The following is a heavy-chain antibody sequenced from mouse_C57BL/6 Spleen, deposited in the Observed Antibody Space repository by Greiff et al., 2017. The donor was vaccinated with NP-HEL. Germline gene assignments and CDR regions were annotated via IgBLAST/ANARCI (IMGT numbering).Heavy chain of an antibody. CDR2: IYPRDGST. CDR3: ARRGNYYGSTGYFDY. CDR1: GYTFTSYD. Sequence: ESGPELVKPGASVKLSCKASGYTFTSYDINWVKQRPGQGLEWIGWIYPRDGSTKYNEKFKGKATLTVDTSSSTAYMELHSLTSEDSAVYFCARRGNYYGSTGYFDYWGQGTTLTVSS. J-gene: IGHJ2*01. V-gene: IGHV1-85*01. D-gene: IGHD1-1*01.